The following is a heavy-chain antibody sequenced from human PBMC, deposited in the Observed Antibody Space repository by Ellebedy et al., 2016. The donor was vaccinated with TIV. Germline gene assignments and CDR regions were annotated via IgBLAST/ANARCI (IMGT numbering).Heavy chain of an antibody. V-gene: IGHV3-7*01. D-gene: IGHD6-19*01. J-gene: IGHJ4*02. Sequence: GESLKISXAASGFIFRRSWMAWVRQAPGKGLEWVASINEDGSEKYYVDSVKGRFTISRDNAKNSLFLQMSSLRPEDTAVYYCARDPITVAGGGSFDYWGQGTLVTVSS. CDR2: INEDGSEK. CDR3: ARDPITVAGGGSFDY. CDR1: GFIFRRSW.